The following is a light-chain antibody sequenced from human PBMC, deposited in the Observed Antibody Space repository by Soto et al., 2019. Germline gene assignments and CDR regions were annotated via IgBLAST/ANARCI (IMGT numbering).Light chain of an antibody. J-gene: IGLJ1*01. V-gene: IGLV2-8*01. Sequence: QSVLTQSPSASGSPGQSVTISCTGTSSDIGGYNSVSWYQQHPGKAPKLMIYDVTKRPSGVPDRFSGSKSGNTASLTVSALQAEDEADYYCSSYTDRKTLVFGTGTKVTVL. CDR2: DVT. CDR3: SSYTDRKTLV. CDR1: SSDIGGYNS.